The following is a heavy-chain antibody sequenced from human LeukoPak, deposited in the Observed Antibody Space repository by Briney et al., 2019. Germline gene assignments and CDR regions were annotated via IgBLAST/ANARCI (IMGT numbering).Heavy chain of an antibody. V-gene: IGHV1-8*03. J-gene: IGHJ6*03. D-gene: IGHD3-3*01. CDR3: ARGPGYDFWSGYYDYYYMDV. CDR2: MNPNSGNT. CDR1: GYTFTSYD. Sequence: ASVKVSCKASGYTFTSYDINWVRQATGQGLEWMGWMNPNSGNTGYAQKFQGRVTITRNTSISTAYMELSSLRSEDTAVYYCARGPGYDFWSGYYDYYYMDVWGKGTTVTVSS.